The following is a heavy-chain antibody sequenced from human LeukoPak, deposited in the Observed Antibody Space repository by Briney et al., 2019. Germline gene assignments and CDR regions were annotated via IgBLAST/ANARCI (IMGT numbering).Heavy chain of an antibody. CDR1: GCTFTGYY. CDR2: INTNTGNP. CDR3: ARDGEVRYFDWLDGDAFDI. V-gene: IGHV7-4-1*02. D-gene: IGHD3-9*01. J-gene: IGHJ3*02. Sequence: ASVKVSCQASGCTFTGYYIHWVRQAPGQGLDGMGWINTNTGNPPYTPGFTGRFVFSLNTSVRPAYLQISSLKAEDTAVYYCARDGEVRYFDWLDGDAFDIWGQGTMVTVSS.